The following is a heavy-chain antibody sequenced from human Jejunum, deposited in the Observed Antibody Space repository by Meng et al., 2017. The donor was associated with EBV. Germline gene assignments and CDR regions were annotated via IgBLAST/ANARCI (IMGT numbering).Heavy chain of an antibody. CDR2: IFHIGTP. CDR1: GGPNRSSNC. D-gene: IGHD1-26*01. CDR3: ARDGGPSGSYAYWFDP. V-gene: IGHV4-4*02. J-gene: IGHJ5*02. Sequence: LMESGACLGSPLWTRRLPCAGPGGPNRSSNCGSWVRPPPGKGPEWIGEIFHIGTPNYNPTLKSRVTMSVDKSKNHFSLKLTSVTAADTAVYYCARDGGPSGSYAYWFDPWGQGTLVTVSS.